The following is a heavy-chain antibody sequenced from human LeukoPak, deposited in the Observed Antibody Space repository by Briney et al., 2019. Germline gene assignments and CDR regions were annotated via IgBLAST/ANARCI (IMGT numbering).Heavy chain of an antibody. V-gene: IGHV4-34*01. J-gene: IGHJ4*02. CDR3: ATGVHGIAAAGDYYFDY. CDR1: GGSFSGYY. Sequence: SETLSLTCAAYGGSFSGYYWSWIRQPPGKGLEWIGEINHSGSTNYNPSLKSRVTISVDTSKNQFSLKLSSVTAADTAVYYCATGVHGIAAAGDYYFDYWGQGTLVTVSS. D-gene: IGHD6-13*01. CDR2: INHSGST.